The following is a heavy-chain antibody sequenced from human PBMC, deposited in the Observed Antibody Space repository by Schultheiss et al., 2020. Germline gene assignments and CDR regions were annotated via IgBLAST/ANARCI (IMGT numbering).Heavy chain of an antibody. CDR3: ANLIVGANRGWFDP. V-gene: IGHV3-73*01. D-gene: IGHD1-26*01. J-gene: IGHJ5*02. CDR2: IRSKANSYAT. CDR1: DFTFNNAW. Sequence: GGSLRLSCVASDFTFNNAWMSWVRQAPGKGLEWVGRIRSKANSYATAYAASVKGRFTISRDDSKNTAYLQMNSLKTEDTAVYYCANLIVGANRGWFDPWGQGTLVTVSS.